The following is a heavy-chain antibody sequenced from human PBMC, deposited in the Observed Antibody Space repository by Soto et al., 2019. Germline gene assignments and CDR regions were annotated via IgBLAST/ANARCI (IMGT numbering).Heavy chain of an antibody. Sequence: SETLSLTCAVYGWSFSGYYWTWIRQPPGTGLEWIGEINHSGSTYYNPSLKSRVTISVDTSKNQFSLKLSSVTAADTAVYYCARRLYYDSSGFEGGGMDVWGQGTTVTVSS. V-gene: IGHV4-34*01. J-gene: IGHJ6*02. D-gene: IGHD3-22*01. CDR3: ARRLYYDSSGFEGGGMDV. CDR1: GWSFSGYY. CDR2: INHSGST.